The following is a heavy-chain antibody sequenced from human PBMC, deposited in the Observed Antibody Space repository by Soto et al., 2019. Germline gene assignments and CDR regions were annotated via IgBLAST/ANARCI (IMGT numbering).Heavy chain of an antibody. CDR2: IYYSGST. V-gene: IGHV4-31*02. D-gene: IGHD5-18*01. Sequence: SETLSLTCTVSGGSISSGGYYWSWIRHHPGKGLEWIGYIYYSGSTYYNPSLKSRVTISVDTSKNQFSLKLSSVTAADTAVYYCARDWRGYSYGYYYYYGMDVWGQGTTVTVSS. J-gene: IGHJ6*02. CDR1: GGSISSGGYY. CDR3: ARDWRGYSYGYYYYYGMDV.